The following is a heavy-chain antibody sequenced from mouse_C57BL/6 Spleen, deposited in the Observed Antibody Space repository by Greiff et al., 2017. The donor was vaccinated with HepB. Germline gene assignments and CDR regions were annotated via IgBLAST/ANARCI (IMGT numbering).Heavy chain of an antibody. CDR3: ARGDSSGYFDY. D-gene: IGHD3-2*02. CDR2: IDPSDSYT. Sequence: VQLQQPGAELVKPGASVKLSCKASGYTFTSYWMQWVKQRPGQGLEWIGEIDPSDSYTNYNQKFKGKATLTVDTSSSTAYMQLSSLTSEDSAVYYCARGDSSGYFDYWGQGTTLTVSS. J-gene: IGHJ2*01. V-gene: IGHV1-50*01. CDR1: GYTFTSYW.